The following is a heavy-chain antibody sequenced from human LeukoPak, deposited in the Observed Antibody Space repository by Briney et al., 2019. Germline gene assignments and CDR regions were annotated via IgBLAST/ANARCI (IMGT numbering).Heavy chain of an antibody. J-gene: IGHJ6*02. CDR3: AKANAMDV. CDR1: EFSFSAYA. Sequence: GGSLRLSCAASEFSFSAYAMNWVRQAPGKGLEWISYISRSSTTMYYADSVEGRFTISRDNAKNSLDLQMNSLRAEDTALYFCAKANAMDVWGQGTTVTVSS. CDR2: ISRSSTTM. V-gene: IGHV3-48*04.